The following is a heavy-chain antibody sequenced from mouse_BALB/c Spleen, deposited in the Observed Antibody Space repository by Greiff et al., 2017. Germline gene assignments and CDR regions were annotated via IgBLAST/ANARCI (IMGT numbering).Heavy chain of an antibody. CDR1: GYSITSDYA. D-gene: IGHD2-14*01. Sequence: ESGPGLVKPSQSLSLTCTVTGYSITSDYAWNWIRQFPGNKLEWMGYISYSGSTSYNPSLKSRISITRDTSKNQFFLQLNSVTTEDTATYYCARSSYYRYDGGYAMDYWGQGTSVTVSS. CDR3: ARSSYYRYDGGYAMDY. J-gene: IGHJ4*01. V-gene: IGHV3-2*02. CDR2: ISYSGST.